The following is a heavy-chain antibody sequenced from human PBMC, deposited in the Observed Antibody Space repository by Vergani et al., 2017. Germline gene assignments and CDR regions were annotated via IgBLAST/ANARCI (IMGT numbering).Heavy chain of an antibody. CDR3: ASGKGLFDY. CDR1: GDSISSNNC. CDR2: INHSGST. V-gene: IGHV4-4*03. J-gene: IGHJ4*02. Sequence: QVQLQESGPGLVKPPGTLSLTCAVSGDSISSNNCWTWVRQPPGKGLEWIGEINHSGSTNYNPSLKSRVTISVDTSKNQFSLKLSSVTAADTAVYYCASGKGLFDYWGQGTLVTVSS.